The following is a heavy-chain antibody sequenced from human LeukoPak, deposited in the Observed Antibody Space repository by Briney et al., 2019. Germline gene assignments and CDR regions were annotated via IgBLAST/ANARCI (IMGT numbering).Heavy chain of an antibody. Sequence: GGSLRLSCAASGFTFSSYWMHWVRQAPGKGLVWVSRINGDGSSTTYADSVKGRFTISRDNAKNSLSLQMNSLRAGDTAVYYCARGIHKTHCTTTSCYINWFDPWGQGTLVTVSS. V-gene: IGHV3-74*01. D-gene: IGHD2-2*02. CDR1: GFTFSSYW. CDR2: INGDGSST. CDR3: ARGIHKTHCTTTSCYINWFDP. J-gene: IGHJ5*02.